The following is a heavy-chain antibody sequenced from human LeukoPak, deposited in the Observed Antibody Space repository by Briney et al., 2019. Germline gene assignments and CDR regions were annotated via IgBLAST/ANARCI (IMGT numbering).Heavy chain of an antibody. Sequence: GGSLRLSCAASGFTFSSYGMNWVRQAPGKGLEWVAYIRCGGSNIYYADSVKGRFTISRDNSKNTLYLQMNSLRAEDTAVYYCAKDWADIVVVPAAIDYYYMDVWGKGTTVTVSS. CDR3: AKDWADIVVVPAAIDYYYMDV. J-gene: IGHJ6*03. D-gene: IGHD2-2*02. CDR2: IRCGGSNI. CDR1: GFTFSSYG. V-gene: IGHV3-30*02.